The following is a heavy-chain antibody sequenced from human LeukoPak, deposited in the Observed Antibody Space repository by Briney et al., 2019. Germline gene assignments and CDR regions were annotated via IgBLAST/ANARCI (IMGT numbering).Heavy chain of an antibody. CDR3: ARGPDCSGGSCTHRPIDY. CDR2: INHSGST. Sequence: SETLSLTCAVYGGSFSGYYWSWIRQSPGKGLEWIGEINHSGSTNSNPPLKSRVTISIDTSKNQFSLKLSSVTAADTAVYYCARGPDCSGGSCTHRPIDYWDQGTLVTVSS. CDR1: GGSFSGYY. J-gene: IGHJ4*02. V-gene: IGHV4-34*01. D-gene: IGHD2-15*01.